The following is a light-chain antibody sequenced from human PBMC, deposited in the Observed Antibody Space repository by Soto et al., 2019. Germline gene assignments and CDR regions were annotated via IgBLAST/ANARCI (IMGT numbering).Light chain of an antibody. CDR3: FSYAGSSTWV. Sequence: QSALTQPASVSGSPGQSITISCTGTRSDIGSYNSIAWYQQHPGKAPRVMIFEVTKRPSGISNRFSSSKSGSTASLTISGLQAEDEADYFCFSYAGSSTWVFGGGTKVTVL. J-gene: IGLJ3*02. CDR2: EVT. V-gene: IGLV2-23*02. CDR1: RSDIGSYNS.